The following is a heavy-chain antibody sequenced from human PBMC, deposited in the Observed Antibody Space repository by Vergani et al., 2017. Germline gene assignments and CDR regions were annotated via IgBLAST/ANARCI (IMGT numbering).Heavy chain of an antibody. Sequence: HVQMVESGGGVVQPGRSLRLSCAVSGFRFSDYGMHWVRQAPGRGLEWVALLSYGGDTTYYEDSVKGRFTISRDNSKNTLFLQMHSLRVEDTALYDCAKFPLNITTPDRGDLWGQGSLVTVSS. CDR3: AKFPLNITTPDRGDL. D-gene: IGHD1-1*01. CDR1: GFRFSDYG. J-gene: IGHJ4*02. CDR2: LSYGGDTT. V-gene: IGHV3-30*18.